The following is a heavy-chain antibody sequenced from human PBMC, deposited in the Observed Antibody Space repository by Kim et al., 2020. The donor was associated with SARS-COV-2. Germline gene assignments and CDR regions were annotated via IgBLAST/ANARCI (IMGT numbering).Heavy chain of an antibody. Sequence: GGSLRLSCAASGFIFSNYAMNWVRLAPGKGLEWVSAISASGDRTYYADSEKGRFTISRDNSNLYLQMNSLRAEDTAISYCAKYVVVAGTRYFDLCGPGT. J-gene: IGHJ2*01. D-gene: IGHD2-15*01. CDR1: GFIFSNYA. CDR3: AKYVVVAGTRYFDL. V-gene: IGHV3-23*01. CDR2: ISASGDRT.